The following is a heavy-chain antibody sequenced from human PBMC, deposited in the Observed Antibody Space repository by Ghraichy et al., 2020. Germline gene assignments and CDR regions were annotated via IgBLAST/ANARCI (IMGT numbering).Heavy chain of an antibody. V-gene: IGHV4-4*02. CDR3: ARDRHVLRYFDWLLPSHNWFDP. D-gene: IGHD3-9*01. J-gene: IGHJ5*02. CDR1: GGSISSSNW. CDR2: IYHSGST. Sequence: SETLSLTCAVSGGSISSSNWWSWVRQPPGKGLEWIGEIYHSGSTNYNPSLKSRVTISVDKSKNQFSLKLSSVTAADTAVYYCARDRHVLRYFDWLLPSHNWFDPWGQGTLVTVSS.